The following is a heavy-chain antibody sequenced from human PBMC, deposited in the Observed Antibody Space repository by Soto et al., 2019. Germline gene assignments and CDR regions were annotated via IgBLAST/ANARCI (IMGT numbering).Heavy chain of an antibody. CDR1: GYTFTSYG. Sequence: GASVKVSCKASGYTFTSYGISWVRQAPGQGLEWMGWISAYNGNTNYAQKLQGRVTMTTDTSTSTAYMELRSLRSEDTAVYYCARTSDLLVRGEYYYYYYGMDVWGQGTTVTVSS. CDR3: ARTSDLLVRGEYYYYYYGMDV. J-gene: IGHJ6*02. D-gene: IGHD3-10*01. CDR2: ISAYNGNT. V-gene: IGHV1-18*01.